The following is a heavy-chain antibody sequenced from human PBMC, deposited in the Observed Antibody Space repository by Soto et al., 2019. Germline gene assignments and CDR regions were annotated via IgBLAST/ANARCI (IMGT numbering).Heavy chain of an antibody. CDR1: GYTFTAYC. D-gene: IGHD6-25*01. Sequence: GESLKIACKGSGYTFTAYCIGWVLQMPWKGLEWMGIIYPGDSDTRYSPSFQGQVTISADKSISTAYLQWSSLKASDTAMFYCARGGYSGNSKDPFYIWGPGTMVTVSS. CDR3: ARGGYSGNSKDPFYI. CDR2: IYPGDSDT. J-gene: IGHJ3*02. V-gene: IGHV5-51*01.